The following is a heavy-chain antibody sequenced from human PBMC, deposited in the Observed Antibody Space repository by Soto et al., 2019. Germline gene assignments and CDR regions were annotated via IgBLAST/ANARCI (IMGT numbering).Heavy chain of an antibody. J-gene: IGHJ5*02. Sequence: GXSVKVSCKASVYTFTSYGISWVRQAPGQGLEWVGWISAYNGNTNYAQKLQGRVTMTTDTSTSTAYMELRSLRSDDTAVYYCARIDCSSTSCYIAPPRRTYNWFDHWGQGTLVTVS. V-gene: IGHV1-18*01. CDR1: VYTFTSYG. D-gene: IGHD2-2*02. CDR3: ARIDCSSTSCYIAPPRRTYNWFDH. CDR2: ISAYNGNT.